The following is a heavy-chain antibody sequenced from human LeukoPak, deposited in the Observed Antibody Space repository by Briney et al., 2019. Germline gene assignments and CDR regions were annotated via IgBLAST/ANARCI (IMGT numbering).Heavy chain of an antibody. CDR1: GFTFSSYA. J-gene: IGHJ4*02. Sequence: GGSLRLSCAASGFTFSSYAMSWVRQAPGKGLEWVSSISSSSSYIYYADSVKGRFTISRDNAKNSLYLQMNSLRAEDTAVYYCAREIIAVASFDYWGQGTLVTVSS. CDR2: ISSSSSYI. CDR3: AREIIAVASFDY. V-gene: IGHV3-21*01. D-gene: IGHD6-19*01.